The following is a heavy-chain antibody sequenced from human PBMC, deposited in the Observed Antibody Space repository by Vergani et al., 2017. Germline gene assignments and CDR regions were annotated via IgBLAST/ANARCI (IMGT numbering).Heavy chain of an antibody. V-gene: IGHV3-30*03. Sequence: QVHLVESGGGVVQPGRSLRLSCVVSGFTSSYYGMHWVRQAPGKGLEWVAVISYDGTQTYYADSVKGRFTISRDNYKSTLYLQMNSLRTEDTAVYYCATKSCGTPGCQIGYFREWGQGTLVTVSS. CDR2: ISYDGTQT. D-gene: IGHD1-1*01. J-gene: IGHJ1*01. CDR1: GFTSSYYG. CDR3: ATKSCGTPGCQIGYFRE.